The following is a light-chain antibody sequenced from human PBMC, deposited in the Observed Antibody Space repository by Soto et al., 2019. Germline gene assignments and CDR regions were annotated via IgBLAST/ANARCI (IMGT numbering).Light chain of an antibody. J-gene: IGKJ1*01. V-gene: IGKV2D-30*01. CDR1: QRLVYNDGNTY. CDR3: MRGTHGLGT. Sequence: DVMTQSPLSLPVPLGQPASLSCRSSQRLVYNDGNTYLDWFQQRPGQSPRRLICEVSHWDSGVPDRRSGSASGTEFTLKISRVEAEDVGVYYCMRGTHGLGTFGQGTKGEI. CDR2: EVS.